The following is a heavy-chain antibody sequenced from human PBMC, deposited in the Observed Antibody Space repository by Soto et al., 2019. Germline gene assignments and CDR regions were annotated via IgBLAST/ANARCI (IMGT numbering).Heavy chain of an antibody. CDR1: GFTFSSYA. CDR2: ISGDDGTT. CDR3: ARDRGRHGHSGYPFFDS. Sequence: EEQLVDSGGGLVQPGGSLRLTCAATGFTFSSYAMNWVLQAPGRGLDWLAYISGDDGTTYYADSVKGRFTISRDNDKNLLYLHMNSLRDEDTAVYYCARDRGRHGHSGYPFFDSWGQGTLVTVSS. V-gene: IGHV3-48*02. J-gene: IGHJ4*02. D-gene: IGHD5-12*01.